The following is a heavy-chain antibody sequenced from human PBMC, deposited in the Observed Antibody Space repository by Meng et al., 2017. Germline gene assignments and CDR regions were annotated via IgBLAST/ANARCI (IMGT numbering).Heavy chain of an antibody. D-gene: IGHD5-24*01. CDR1: GGSISSYY. V-gene: IGHV4-59*01. Sequence: WGSLRLSCTVSGGSISSYYWSWIRQPPGKGLEWIGYIYYSGSTNYNPSLKSRVTISVDTSKNQFSLKLSSVTAADTAVYYCASGDGYNTFDYWGQGTLVTVAS. CDR2: IYYSGST. CDR3: ASGDGYNTFDY. J-gene: IGHJ4*02.